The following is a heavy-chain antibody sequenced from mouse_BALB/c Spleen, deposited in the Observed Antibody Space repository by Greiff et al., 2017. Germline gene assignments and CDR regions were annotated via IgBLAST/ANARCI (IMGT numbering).Heavy chain of an antibody. J-gene: IGHJ2*01. Sequence: EVKLQESGPGLVKPSQSLSLTCTVTGYSITSDYAWNWIRQFPGNKLEWMGYISYSGSTSYNPSLKSRISITRDTSKNQFFLQLNSVTTEDTATYYCAREGRRRYFDYWGQGTTLTVSS. CDR3: AREGRRRYFDY. V-gene: IGHV3-2*02. CDR1: GYSITSDYA. CDR2: ISYSGST.